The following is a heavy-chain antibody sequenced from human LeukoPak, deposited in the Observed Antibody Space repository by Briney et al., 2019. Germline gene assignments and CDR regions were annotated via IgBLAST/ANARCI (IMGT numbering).Heavy chain of an antibody. D-gene: IGHD3-3*01. CDR3: ARRSDFWSPVSEYSFDY. CDR2: IYYSGST. Sequence: PSETLSLTCTVSGGSISSGGYYWSWIRQHPGKGLEWIGYIYYSGSTYYNPSLKSRVTISVDTSKNQFSLKLSSVTAADTAVYYCARRSDFWSPVSEYSFDYWGQGALVTVSS. J-gene: IGHJ4*02. CDR1: GGSISSGGYY. V-gene: IGHV4-31*03.